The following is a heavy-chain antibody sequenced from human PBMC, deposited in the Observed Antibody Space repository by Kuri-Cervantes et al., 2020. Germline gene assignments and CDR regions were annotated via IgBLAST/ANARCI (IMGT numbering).Heavy chain of an antibody. CDR1: GGTFSSYA. J-gene: IGHJ6*02. Sequence: SVKVSCKASGGTFSSYAISWVRQAPGQGLEWMGGIIPIFGTANYAQRFQGRVTITADESTSTADMELTSLRSEDTALYYCARGGELGVDQGHYYYGMDVWGQGTTVTVSS. CDR2: IIPIFGTA. CDR3: ARGGELGVDQGHYYYGMDV. D-gene: IGHD3-16*01. V-gene: IGHV1-69*13.